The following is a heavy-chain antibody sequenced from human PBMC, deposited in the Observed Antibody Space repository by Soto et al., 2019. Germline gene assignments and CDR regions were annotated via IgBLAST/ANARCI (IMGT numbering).Heavy chain of an antibody. J-gene: IGHJ4*02. CDR1: GFTFSSYA. CDR2: ISSNGGST. D-gene: IGHD2-15*01. Sequence: GGSLRLSCSASGFTFSSYAMHWVRQAPGKGLEYVSAISSNGGSTYYADSVKGRFTISRDNSKNTLYLQMSSLRAEDTAVYYCVKGGHSGGSSGFDYWGQGTLVTVSS. V-gene: IGHV3-64D*08. CDR3: VKGGHSGGSSGFDY.